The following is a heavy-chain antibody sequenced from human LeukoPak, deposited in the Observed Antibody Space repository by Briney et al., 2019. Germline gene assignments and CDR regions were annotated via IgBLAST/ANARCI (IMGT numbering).Heavy chain of an antibody. D-gene: IGHD3-22*01. Sequence: ASVKVSCKASGGTFSSYAISWVRQAPGQGLEWMGRIIPILGIASYAQKFQGRVTITADKSTSTAYMELSSLRSEDTAVYYCARVKASHYYDEYYFDYWGQGTLVTVSS. CDR3: ARVKASHYYDEYYFDY. J-gene: IGHJ4*02. CDR2: IIPILGIA. V-gene: IGHV1-69*04. CDR1: GGTFSSYA.